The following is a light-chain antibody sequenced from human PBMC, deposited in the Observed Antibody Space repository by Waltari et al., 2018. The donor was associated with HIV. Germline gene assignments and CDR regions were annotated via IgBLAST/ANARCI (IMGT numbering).Light chain of an antibody. CDR3: QQFQSFPLT. CDR2: AAS. V-gene: IGKV1-9*01. CDR1: QGISNH. J-gene: IGKJ5*01. Sequence: GDRVTITCRASQGISNHLAWYQQSPGKSPKLLIYAASTLQTGVPSRFSGGGSGTEFTLTISSLQPEDSATYYCQQFQSFPLTFGQGTRLEIK.